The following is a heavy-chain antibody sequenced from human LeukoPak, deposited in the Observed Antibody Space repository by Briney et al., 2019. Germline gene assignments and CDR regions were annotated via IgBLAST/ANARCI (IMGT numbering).Heavy chain of an antibody. Sequence: SETLFLTCAVYGGSFSGYYWSWIRQPPGKGLEWIGEINHSGSTNYNPSLKSRVTISVDTSKNQFSLKLSSVTAADTAVYYCASGAVAGPGDGTFDYWGQGTLVTVSS. CDR2: INHSGST. J-gene: IGHJ4*02. V-gene: IGHV4-34*01. CDR1: GGSFSGYY. CDR3: ASGAVAGPGDGTFDY. D-gene: IGHD6-19*01.